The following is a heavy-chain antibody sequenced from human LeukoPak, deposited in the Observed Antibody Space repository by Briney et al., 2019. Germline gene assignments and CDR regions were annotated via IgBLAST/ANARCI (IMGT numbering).Heavy chain of an antibody. CDR2: ISPDNGGT. Sequence: ASVEVSCKASGYTFTDYYMHWVRQAPGQGLEWMGWISPDNGGTSYAQKFQGRVTMTRDTSISTAYMELSRLTSDDTAMYYCARPPGRDGYNRYDYWGQGTLVTVSS. D-gene: IGHD5-24*01. CDR1: GYTFTDYY. V-gene: IGHV1-2*02. CDR3: ARPPGRDGYNRYDY. J-gene: IGHJ4*02.